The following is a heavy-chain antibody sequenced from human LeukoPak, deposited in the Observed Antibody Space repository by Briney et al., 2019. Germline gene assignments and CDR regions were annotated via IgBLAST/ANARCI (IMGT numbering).Heavy chain of an antibody. CDR2: ISPNSGGT. V-gene: IGHV1-2*02. Sequence: ASVKVSCKASGYAFSGYLHWVRQAPGQGLEWMGWISPNSGGTNYAQKFQGRVTMTRDMSISTAYMELRSLRSDDTAVYYCARGITMVRGVIVTAANTYYYYGMDVWGQGTTVTVSS. D-gene: IGHD3-10*01. CDR1: GYAFSGY. J-gene: IGHJ6*02. CDR3: ARGITMVRGVIVTAANTYYYYGMDV.